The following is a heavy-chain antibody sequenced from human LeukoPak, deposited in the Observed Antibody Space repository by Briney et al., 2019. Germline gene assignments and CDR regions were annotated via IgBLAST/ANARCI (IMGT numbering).Heavy chain of an antibody. Sequence: PGWSLRLSCAASGFTFSSYAMSWVRQAPGKGLEWVSAISGSGGSTYYADSVKGRFTISRDNSKNTLYLQMNSLRAEDTAVYYCAKGYVEQLDAFDIWGQGTMVTVSS. CDR3: AKGYVEQLDAFDI. CDR1: GFTFSSYA. CDR2: ISGSGGST. D-gene: IGHD6-6*01. V-gene: IGHV3-23*01. J-gene: IGHJ3*02.